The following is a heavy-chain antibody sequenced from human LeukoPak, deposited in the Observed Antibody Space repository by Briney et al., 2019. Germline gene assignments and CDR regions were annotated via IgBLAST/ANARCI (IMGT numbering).Heavy chain of an antibody. D-gene: IGHD4-11*01. CDR1: GGSISSYY. Sequence: PSQTLSLTCTVSGGSISSYYWSWIRQPAGKGLEWIGRIYTSGSTNYNPPLKSRVTMSVDTSKNQFSLRLSSVTAADTAVYYCARYDYKDNWFDPWGQGTLVTVSS. CDR2: IYTSGST. CDR3: ARYDYKDNWFDP. J-gene: IGHJ5*02. V-gene: IGHV4-4*07.